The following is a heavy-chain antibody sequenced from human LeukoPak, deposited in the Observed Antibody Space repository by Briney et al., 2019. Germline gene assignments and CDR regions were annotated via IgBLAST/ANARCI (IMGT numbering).Heavy chain of an antibody. D-gene: IGHD5-18*01. CDR2: ISYDGSNK. Sequence: GGSLRLSCATSGFTFSGYGMHWVRQAPGKGLEWVAVISYDGSNKYYADSVKGRFTISRNNSKNTLYLQMNSLRAEDTAVYYCAKGGRGYSYVPNAFDIWGQGTMVTVSS. J-gene: IGHJ3*02. V-gene: IGHV3-30*18. CDR1: GFTFSGYG. CDR3: AKGGRGYSYVPNAFDI.